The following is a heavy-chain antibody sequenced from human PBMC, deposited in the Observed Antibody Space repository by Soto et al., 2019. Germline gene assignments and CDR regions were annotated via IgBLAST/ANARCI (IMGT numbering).Heavy chain of an antibody. Sequence: ASVKVSCKASGYTFTSYDINWVRQATGQGLEWMGWMNPNSGNTGYAQKFQGRVTMTRNTSISTAYMELSSLRSEDTAVYYCAKGGERGPTREWLRRRPRDYMDVWGKGTTVTVSS. CDR1: GYTFTSYD. CDR2: MNPNSGNT. D-gene: IGHD3-3*01. CDR3: AKGGERGPTREWLRRRPRDYMDV. J-gene: IGHJ6*03. V-gene: IGHV1-8*01.